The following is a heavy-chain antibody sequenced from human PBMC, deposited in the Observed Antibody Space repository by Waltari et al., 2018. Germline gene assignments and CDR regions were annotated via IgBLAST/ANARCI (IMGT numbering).Heavy chain of an antibody. CDR1: GFTFRGDG. J-gene: IGHJ4*02. CDR3: AKDREGYCSGGSCSPGDY. CDR2: ISFDGSEK. V-gene: IGHV3-30*18. Sequence: QVQLVGSGGGVVQPGRSLGLRCAASGFTFRGDGRHLVPPAAGQGQGRGMEWVAVISFDGSEKYYADSVKGRFTISRDNSKNTLYLQMNSLRAEDTAVYYCAKDREGYCSGGSCSPGDYWGQGTLVTVSS. D-gene: IGHD2-15*01.